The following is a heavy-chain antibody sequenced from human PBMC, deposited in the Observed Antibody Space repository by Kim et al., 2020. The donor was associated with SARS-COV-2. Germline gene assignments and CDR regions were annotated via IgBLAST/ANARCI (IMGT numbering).Heavy chain of an antibody. J-gene: IGHJ4*02. Sequence: SETLSLTCSVSGGSIRSSNWWTCGRQPPGKRLEWIGEIYHSGSTTYNPSLKSRVTISVDKSKNQFSLNLRSVTAADTAVYYCASLGYCSGGNCYSVDWGQGTLVTVSS. CDR3: ASLGYCSGGNCYSVD. CDR2: IYHSGST. V-gene: IGHV4-4*02. CDR1: GGSIRSSNW. D-gene: IGHD2-15*01.